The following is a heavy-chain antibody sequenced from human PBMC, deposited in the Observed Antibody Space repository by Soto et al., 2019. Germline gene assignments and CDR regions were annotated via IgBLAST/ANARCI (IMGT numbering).Heavy chain of an antibody. D-gene: IGHD5-18*01. V-gene: IGHV2-70*01. J-gene: IGHJ6*02. CDR1: GFSLSTSGMC. Sequence: SGPTLVNPTQTLTLTCTFSGFSLSTSGMCVSWIRQPPGKALEWLALIDWDDDKYYSTSLKTRLTISKDTSKNQVVLTMTNMDPVDTPTYYFARIIEYSSHGNTYYYYGMDVWGQGTTVTVSS. CDR3: ARIIEYSSHGNTYYYYGMDV. CDR2: IDWDDDK.